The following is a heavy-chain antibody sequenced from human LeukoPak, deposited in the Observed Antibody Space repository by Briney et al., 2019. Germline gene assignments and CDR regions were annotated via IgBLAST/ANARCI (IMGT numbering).Heavy chain of an antibody. CDR2: INSDGSST. D-gene: IGHD6-6*01. CDR1: GFTFSSYW. Sequence: GGSLRLSXAASGFTFSSYWMHWVRQAPGKGLVWVSRINSDGSSTSYADSVKGRFTISRDNAKNTLYLQMNSLRAEDTAVYYCARELVWGIAARPGAFDIWGQGTMVTVSS. V-gene: IGHV3-74*01. J-gene: IGHJ3*02. CDR3: ARELVWGIAARPGAFDI.